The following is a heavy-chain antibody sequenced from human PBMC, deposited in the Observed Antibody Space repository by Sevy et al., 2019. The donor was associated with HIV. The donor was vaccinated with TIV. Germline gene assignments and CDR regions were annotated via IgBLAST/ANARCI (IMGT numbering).Heavy chain of an antibody. V-gene: IGHV3-33*01. J-gene: IGHJ6*02. CDR1: GLSFSSYD. D-gene: IGHD5-18*01. CDR2: IRYDESNK. CDR3: AREKVDTSMIFVEYYGMDV. Sequence: GGSLRLSCAASGLSFSSYDMHWVRQAPGMGLEWVAVIRYDESNKHYGDSVKGRFTISRDSSKNALYLQMSSLRAEDTAVYYCAREKVDTSMIFVEYYGMDVWGQGTTVTVSS.